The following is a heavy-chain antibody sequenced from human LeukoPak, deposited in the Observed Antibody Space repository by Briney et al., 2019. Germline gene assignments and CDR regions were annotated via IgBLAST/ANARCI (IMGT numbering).Heavy chain of an antibody. CDR1: GFTVSSNY. CDR2: IYSGGST. V-gene: IGHV3-66*04. CDR3: ARRMVRGVIVWFDP. J-gene: IGHJ5*02. Sequence: GGSLRLSCAASGFTVSSNYMSWVRQAPGKGLEWVSVIYSGGSTYYADSVKGRFTISRDNSKNTLYLQMNSLRAEDTAVYYCARRMVRGVIVWFDPWGQGTLVTVSS. D-gene: IGHD3-10*01.